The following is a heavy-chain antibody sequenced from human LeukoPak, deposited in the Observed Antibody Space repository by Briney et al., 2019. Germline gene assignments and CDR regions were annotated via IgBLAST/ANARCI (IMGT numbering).Heavy chain of an antibody. V-gene: IGHV4-34*01. CDR1: GGSFSGYY. Sequence: QSSETLSLTCAVYGGSFSGYYWSWIRQPPGKGLEWIGEINHSGSTNYNPSLKSRVTISVDTSKNQFSLKLSSVTAADTAVYYCARRRERWLQSKESNGYFDYWGQGTLVTVSS. J-gene: IGHJ4*02. CDR2: INHSGST. CDR3: ARRRERWLQSKESNGYFDY. D-gene: IGHD5-24*01.